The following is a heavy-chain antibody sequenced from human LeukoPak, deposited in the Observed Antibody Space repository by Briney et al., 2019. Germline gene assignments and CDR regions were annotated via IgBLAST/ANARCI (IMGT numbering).Heavy chain of an antibody. Sequence: GGSLRLSCTASGFTFSSYAMSWVRQAPGKGLERVSAISGSGGSTYYADSVKGRFTISRDNSENTLYLQMNSLRAEDTAVYYCAKQITMIVVVIRDDAFDIWGQGTMVTVSS. CDR3: AKQITMIVVVIRDDAFDI. D-gene: IGHD3-22*01. CDR2: ISGSGGST. V-gene: IGHV3-23*01. J-gene: IGHJ3*02. CDR1: GFTFSSYA.